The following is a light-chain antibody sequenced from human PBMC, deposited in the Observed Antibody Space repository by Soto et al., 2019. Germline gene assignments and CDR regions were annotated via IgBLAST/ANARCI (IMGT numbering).Light chain of an antibody. V-gene: IGLV2-14*01. J-gene: IGLJ1*01. Sequence: QSALTQPASLSGSPGQSITISCTGTSSDIGGYDYVSWYQQHPGRAPKLMIYEVSNRPSGVSNRFSGSKSGNTASLTISGLQAEDEADYYCSSYTSSPSYVFGTGTKLTVL. CDR1: SSDIGGYDY. CDR2: EVS. CDR3: SSYTSSPSYV.